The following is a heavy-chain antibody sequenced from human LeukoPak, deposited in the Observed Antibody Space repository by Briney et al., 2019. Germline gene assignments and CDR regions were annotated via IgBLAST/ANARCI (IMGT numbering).Heavy chain of an antibody. D-gene: IGHD3-22*01. CDR3: ARHDPYYYDSSGYYRWGAFDI. V-gene: IGHV4-4*09. J-gene: IGHJ3*02. CDR1: GGSISSYY. Sequence: SETLSLTCTVSGGSISSYYWSWIRQPPGKGLEWIGYIYTSGSTNYNPSLKSRVTISVDTSKNQCSLKLSSVTAADTAVYYCARHDPYYYDSSGYYRWGAFDIWGQGTMVTVSS. CDR2: IYTSGST.